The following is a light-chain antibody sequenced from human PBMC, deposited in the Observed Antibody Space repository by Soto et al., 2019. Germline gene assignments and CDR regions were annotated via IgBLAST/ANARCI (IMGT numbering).Light chain of an antibody. CDR3: SSYTSSSTRV. Sequence: QSALTQPASVSGSPGRSITISCTGTSSDVGGYNYVSWYQQHPGKAPKLMIYEVSNRPSGVSNRFAGSKSGNTASLTISGLQAEDEADYSCSSYTSSSTRVFGGGTKLTVL. J-gene: IGLJ3*02. CDR2: EVS. CDR1: SSDVGGYNY. V-gene: IGLV2-14*01.